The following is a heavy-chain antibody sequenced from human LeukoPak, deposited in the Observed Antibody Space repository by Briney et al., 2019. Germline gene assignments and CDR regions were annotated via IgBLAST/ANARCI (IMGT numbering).Heavy chain of an antibody. CDR3: ARNDSSGYYSV. J-gene: IGHJ4*02. V-gene: IGHV3-23*01. CDR2: ISSSGVST. D-gene: IGHD3-22*01. CDR1: GFTFSSYA. Sequence: PGGSLRLSCVASGFTFSSYALTWVRQAPGKGLEWVSTISSSGVSTNYADSVKGRFTISRDNFKNTLYLQMNSLRAEDTAIYYCARNDSSGYYSVWGQGTLVTVSS.